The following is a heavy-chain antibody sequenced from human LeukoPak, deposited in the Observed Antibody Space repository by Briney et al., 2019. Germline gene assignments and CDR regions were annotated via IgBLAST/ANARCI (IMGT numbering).Heavy chain of an antibody. CDR3: ARVYPYYYYMDV. CDR1: GFTFSSYS. J-gene: IGHJ6*03. CDR2: ISSSSSYI. Sequence: PEGSLRLSCAASGFTFSSYSMNWVRQAPGKGLEWVSSISSSSSYIYYADSVKGRFTISRDNAKNSLYLQMNSLRAEDTAVYYCARVYPYYYYMDVWGKGTTVTVSS. V-gene: IGHV3-21*01.